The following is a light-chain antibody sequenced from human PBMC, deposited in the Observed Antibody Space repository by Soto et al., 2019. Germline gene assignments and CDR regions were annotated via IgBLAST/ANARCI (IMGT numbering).Light chain of an antibody. Sequence: QSVLTQPPSVSAAPGQKVTISCSGSSSNIGNNYVSWYQQLPGTAPKLLIYENNKRPSGIPDRFSGSKSGTSATLGITGLQTGDEADYYCGTWDSSLSAGGGGVFGTGTKLTVL. CDR2: ENN. CDR1: SSNIGNNY. CDR3: GTWDSSLSAGGGGV. J-gene: IGLJ1*01. V-gene: IGLV1-51*02.